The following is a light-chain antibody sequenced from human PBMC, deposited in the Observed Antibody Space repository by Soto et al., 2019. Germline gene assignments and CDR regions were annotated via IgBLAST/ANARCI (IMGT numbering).Light chain of an antibody. V-gene: IGKV3-15*01. CDR3: QQYDKSLPPVT. J-gene: IGKJ4*01. Sequence: DIILTQSPAIVSVSPGERATLSCRASRSVSTNLAWYQHKHGQAPRLLIYGASTRVTDIPARFSGSRSGTDFTLTINYLKSEDFGVYYCQQYDKSLPPVTFGGGTKVEI. CDR2: GAS. CDR1: RSVSTN.